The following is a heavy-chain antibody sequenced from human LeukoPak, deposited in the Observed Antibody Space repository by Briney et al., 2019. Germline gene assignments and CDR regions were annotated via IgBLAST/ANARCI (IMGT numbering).Heavy chain of an antibody. V-gene: IGHV1-8*03. D-gene: IGHD3-22*01. CDR1: GYTFTSYD. Sequence: ASVKVSCKASGYTFTSYDINWVRQATGQGLGWMGWMNPNSGNTGYAQKFQGRVTITRNTSISTAYMELSSLRSEDTAVYYCAREYYYDSSGKTNAFDIWGQGTMVTVSS. CDR2: MNPNSGNT. J-gene: IGHJ3*02. CDR3: AREYYYDSSGKTNAFDI.